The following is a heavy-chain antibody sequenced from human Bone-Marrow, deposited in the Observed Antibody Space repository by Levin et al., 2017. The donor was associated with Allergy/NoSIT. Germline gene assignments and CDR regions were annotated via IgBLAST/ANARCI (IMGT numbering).Heavy chain of an antibody. D-gene: IGHD3-9*01. CDR1: GFTVSSNY. J-gene: IGHJ4*02. CDR2: IYSGGST. V-gene: IGHV3-66*01. Sequence: GGSLRLSCAASGFTVSSNYMSWVRQAPGKGLEWVSVIYSGGSTYYADSVKGRFTISRDNSKNTLYLQMNSLRAEDTAVYYCARDKGHDDILTGSGYFDYWGQGTLVTVSS. CDR3: ARDKGHDDILTGSGYFDY.